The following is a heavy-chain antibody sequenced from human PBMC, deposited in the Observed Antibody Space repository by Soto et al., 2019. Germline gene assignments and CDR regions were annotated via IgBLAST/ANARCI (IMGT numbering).Heavy chain of an antibody. D-gene: IGHD4-17*01. Sequence: EVQLLESGGGLVQPGGSLRLSCAASGFTFSSYAMSWVRQAPGKGLEWVSAISGSGVGTYYADSVKGRFTISRDNSKNTLYLQMNSLRAVDTAIYYCAKCMTTVTTFPFDIWGQGTMVSVSS. CDR3: AKCMTTVTTFPFDI. CDR2: ISGSGVGT. CDR1: GFTFSSYA. J-gene: IGHJ3*02. V-gene: IGHV3-23*01.